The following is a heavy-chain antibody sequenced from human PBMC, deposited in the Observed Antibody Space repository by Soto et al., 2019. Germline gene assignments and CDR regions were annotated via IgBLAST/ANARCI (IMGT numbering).Heavy chain of an antibody. D-gene: IGHD1-1*01. Sequence: QVQLVQSGAEVKKPGSSVKVSCKASGGTFSSYAISWVRQAPGQGLEWMGGIIPIFGTANYAQKFQGRVTITADESTSTAYMELSSLRSEDTAVYYCARDRTGRKKSTYYYYYGMDVWGQGTTVTVSS. CDR3: ARDRTGRKKSTYYYYYGMDV. J-gene: IGHJ6*02. CDR1: GGTFSSYA. V-gene: IGHV1-69*01. CDR2: IIPIFGTA.